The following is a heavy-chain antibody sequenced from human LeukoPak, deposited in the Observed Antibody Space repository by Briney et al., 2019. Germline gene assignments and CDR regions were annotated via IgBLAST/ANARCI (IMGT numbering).Heavy chain of an antibody. Sequence: SGPTLMNPTQTLTLTCNFSGFSLDTTGVGVAWIRQPPGKALECLGIIYWDDDKRYSPSLKSRLAITKDASKNQVVLIMTNMDPVDTATYFCAHFKLGLDYSFDFWGQGALVTVSS. V-gene: IGHV2-5*02. D-gene: IGHD1-7*01. CDR1: GFSLDTTGVG. CDR3: AHFKLGLDYSFDF. J-gene: IGHJ4*02. CDR2: IYWDDDK.